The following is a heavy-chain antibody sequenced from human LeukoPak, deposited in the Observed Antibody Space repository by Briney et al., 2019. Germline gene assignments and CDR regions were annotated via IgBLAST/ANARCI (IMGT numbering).Heavy chain of an antibody. J-gene: IGHJ4*02. V-gene: IGHV3-66*01. CDR3: ARDGEGYFDY. Sequence: GESLKISCAASGFTVGSNYMSWVRQAPGKGLEWVSVIYSGGSTYYADSVKGRFTISRDNSKNTLYLQMNSLRAEDTAVYYCARDGEGYFDYWGQGTLVTVSS. CDR2: IYSGGST. CDR1: GFTVGSNY. D-gene: IGHD3-3*01.